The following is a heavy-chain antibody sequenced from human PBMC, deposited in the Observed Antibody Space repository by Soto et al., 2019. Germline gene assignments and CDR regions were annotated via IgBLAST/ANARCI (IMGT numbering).Heavy chain of an antibody. CDR3: AKETSPYYYGSGSYSDFDY. CDR1: GFTFNSYA. V-gene: IGHV3-23*01. D-gene: IGHD3-10*01. Sequence: PGGSLRLSCAASGFTFNSYAMSWVRQAPGKGLEWVSAISASGGSTYYADSVKGRFTISRDNSKNTLYLQMNSLRAEDTAVYYCAKETSPYYYGSGSYSDFDYWGQGTLVTVSS. J-gene: IGHJ4*02. CDR2: ISASGGST.